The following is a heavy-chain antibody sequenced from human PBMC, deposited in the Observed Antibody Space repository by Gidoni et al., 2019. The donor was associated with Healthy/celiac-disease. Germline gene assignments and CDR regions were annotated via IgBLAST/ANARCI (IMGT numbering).Heavy chain of an antibody. V-gene: IGHV3-21*01. CDR3: ARGSRGYCSGGSCFPPDY. Sequence: EVQLVESGGGLVNPGESLRLSCAASGFTFSSYSMNWVRQAPGKGLEWVSSISSSSSYIYYADSVKGRFTISRDNAKNSLYLQMNSLRAEDTAVYYCARGSRGYCSGGSCFPPDYWGQGTLVTVSS. CDR2: ISSSSSYI. CDR1: GFTFSSYS. J-gene: IGHJ4*02. D-gene: IGHD2-15*01.